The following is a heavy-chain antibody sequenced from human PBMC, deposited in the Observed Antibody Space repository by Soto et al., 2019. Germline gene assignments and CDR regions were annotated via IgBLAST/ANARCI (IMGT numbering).Heavy chain of an antibody. CDR1: GGSISSYY. Sequence: QVQLQESGPGLVKPSETLSLTCTVSGGSISSYYWSWIRQPAGKGLEWIGRIYTSGSTNYNPSLKSRVHMAVKKSKNQFSLKLSFVTAADTAVYYCGGSKIAARGGGFDYWGQGTLVTVSS. D-gene: IGHD6-6*01. J-gene: IGHJ4*02. CDR2: IYTSGST. CDR3: GGSKIAARGGGFDY. V-gene: IGHV4-4*07.